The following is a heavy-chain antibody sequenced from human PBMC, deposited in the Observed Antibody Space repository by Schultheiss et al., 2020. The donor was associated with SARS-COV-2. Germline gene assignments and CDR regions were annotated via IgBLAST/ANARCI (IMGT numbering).Heavy chain of an antibody. CDR2: FDPEDGET. CDR1: GYTLTELS. J-gene: IGHJ4*02. Sequence: ASVKVSCKVSGYTLTELSMHWVRQAPGKGLEWMGGFDPEDGETIYAQKFQGRVTITADKSTSTAYMELSSLRSEDTAVYYCAREGVSGTVFDYWGQGTLVTVSS. V-gene: IGHV1-24*01. CDR3: AREGVSGTVFDY. D-gene: IGHD6-19*01.